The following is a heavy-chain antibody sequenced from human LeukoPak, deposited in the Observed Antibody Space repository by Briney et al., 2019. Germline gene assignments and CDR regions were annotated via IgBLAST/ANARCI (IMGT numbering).Heavy chain of an antibody. J-gene: IGHJ4*02. Sequence: SETLSLTCTVSGGSISSSSYYWGWIRQPPGKGLEWIGSIYYSGSTYYNPSLKSRVTISVDTSKNQFSLKLSSVTAADTAVYYFARHGPYPQSKYYFDYWGQGTLVTVSS. CDR3: ARHGPYPQSKYYFDY. CDR2: IYYSGST. CDR1: GGSISSSSYY. V-gene: IGHV4-39*01.